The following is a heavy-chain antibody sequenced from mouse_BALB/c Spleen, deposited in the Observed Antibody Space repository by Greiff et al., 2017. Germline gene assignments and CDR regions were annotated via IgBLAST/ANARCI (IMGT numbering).Heavy chain of an antibody. CDR1: GFTFSSYA. Sequence: EVKVVESGGGLVKPGGSLKLSCAASGFTFSSYAMSWVRQSPEKRLEWVAEISSGGSYTYYPDTVTGRFTISRDNAKNTLYLEMSSLRSEDTAMYYCARDGKGFAYWGQGTLVTVSA. D-gene: IGHD2-1*01. CDR3: ARDGKGFAY. V-gene: IGHV5-9-4*01. J-gene: IGHJ3*01. CDR2: ISSGGSYT.